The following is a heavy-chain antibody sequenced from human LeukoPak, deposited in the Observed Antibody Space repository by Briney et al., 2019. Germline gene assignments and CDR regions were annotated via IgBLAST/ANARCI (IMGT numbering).Heavy chain of an antibody. J-gene: IGHJ6*02. V-gene: IGHV3-66*01. D-gene: IGHD2-21*02. CDR3: ARNGGDRPELDYYYYGMDV. CDR2: IYSGGST. Sequence: PGGSLRLSCAASGFTVSSNYMSWVRQAPGKGLEWVSVIYSGGSTYYADSVKGRFTISRDNSKNTLYLQMNSLRAEDTAVYYCARNGGDRPELDYYYYGMDVWGQGTTVTVSS. CDR1: GFTVSSNY.